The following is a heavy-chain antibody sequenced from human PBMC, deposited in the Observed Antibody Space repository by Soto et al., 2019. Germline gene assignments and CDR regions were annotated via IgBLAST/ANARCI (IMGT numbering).Heavy chain of an antibody. D-gene: IGHD3-10*01. CDR2: IYYSGST. V-gene: IGHV4-59*08. CDR1: GGSISSYY. J-gene: IGHJ6*02. Sequence: QVQLQESGPGLVKPSETLSLTCTVSGGSISSYYWSWIRQPPGKGLEWIGYIYYSGSTNYNPSLKSRVTLSVDTPQTPFSLKLRSVTAADTAVYYCARLHSYGSVYYYYGMDVWGQGTTVTVSS. CDR3: ARLHSYGSVYYYYGMDV.